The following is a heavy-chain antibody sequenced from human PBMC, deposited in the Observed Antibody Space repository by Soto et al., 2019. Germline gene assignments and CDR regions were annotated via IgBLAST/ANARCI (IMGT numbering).Heavy chain of an antibody. J-gene: IGHJ3*02. CDR1: GYTLTELS. Sequence: ASVKVSCKVSGYTLTELSMHWVRQAPGKGLEWMGGFDPEDGKTVYAQKFQGRVTMTGNTSIGTAYMELSSLRSEDTAVYYCARSRIAENDAFDIWGQGTMVTVSS. CDR2: FDPEDGKT. CDR3: ARSRIAENDAFDI. D-gene: IGHD6-13*01. V-gene: IGHV1-24*01.